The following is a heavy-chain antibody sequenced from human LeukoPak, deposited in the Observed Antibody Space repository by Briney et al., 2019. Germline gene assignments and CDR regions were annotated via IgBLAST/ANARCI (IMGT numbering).Heavy chain of an antibody. CDR2: INPSGGST. CDR1: GYTFTSYY. CDR3: ARVPPTYGVTGYYGMDV. D-gene: IGHD2-21*02. J-gene: IGHJ6*02. Sequence: ASVKVSCKASGYTFTSYYMHWVRQAPGQGLEWMGIINPSGGSTSYARKFQGRVTMTRDTSTSTVYMELSSLRSEDTAVYYCARVPPTYGVTGYYGMDVWGQGTTVTVSS. V-gene: IGHV1-46*01.